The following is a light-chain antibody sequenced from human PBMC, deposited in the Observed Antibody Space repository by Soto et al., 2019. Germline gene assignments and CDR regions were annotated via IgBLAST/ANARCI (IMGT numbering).Light chain of an antibody. CDR2: SNN. V-gene: IGLV1-44*01. Sequence: QSVLTQPPSASGTPGQRVTISCSGSSSNIGSNTVNWYQQLPGTAPKLLIYSNNQRPSGVPDRFSGSKSGTSASLAISGLQSEDEAHYYCAAWDDSLNVWVFGGGTKLTVL. CDR3: AAWDDSLNVWV. J-gene: IGLJ3*02. CDR1: SSNIGSNT.